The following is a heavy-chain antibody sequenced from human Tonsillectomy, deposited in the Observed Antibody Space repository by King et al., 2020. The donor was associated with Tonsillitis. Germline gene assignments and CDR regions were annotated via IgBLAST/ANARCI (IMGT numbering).Heavy chain of an antibody. CDR1: GFTFSNAW. V-gene: IGHV3-15*01. Sequence: VQLVESGGGLVKPGGSLRLSCAASGFTFSNAWRSWVRQAPGKGLEWVGRIKTKTYGGTTDYAAPVKGRFTISRDDSESTLSLEMNSLKTEDTALYYCTSRQTTIFGVVIIDYWGQGTLVTVSS. CDR2: IKTKTYGGTT. D-gene: IGHD3-3*01. J-gene: IGHJ4*02. CDR3: TSRQTTIFGVVIIDY.